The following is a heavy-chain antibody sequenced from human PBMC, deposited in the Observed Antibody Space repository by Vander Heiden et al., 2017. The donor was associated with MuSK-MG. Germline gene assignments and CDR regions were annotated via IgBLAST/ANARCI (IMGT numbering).Heavy chain of an antibody. Sequence: QVQLQESGPGLVKPSETLSLTCTVSGYSISSGYYWGWIRQPPGKGLEWIGSIYHSGSTYYNPSLKSRVTISVDTSKNQFSLKLSSVTAADTAVYYCASTGYDFWSGYEDLRYLDLWGRGTLVTVSS. V-gene: IGHV4-38-2*02. CDR3: ASTGYDFWSGYEDLRYLDL. CDR2: IYHSGST. J-gene: IGHJ2*01. CDR1: GYSISSGYY. D-gene: IGHD3-3*01.